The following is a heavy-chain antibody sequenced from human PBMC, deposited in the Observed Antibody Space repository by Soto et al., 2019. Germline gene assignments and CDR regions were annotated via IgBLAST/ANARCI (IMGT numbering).Heavy chain of an antibody. D-gene: IGHD6-6*01. V-gene: IGHV3-74*01. CDR3: ASGGSSLSFDS. CDR2: ITSDGSST. Sequence: GSLRLSCAASGFTFRSYWMQWVRQAPGKGLVWVSWITSDGSSTSYADSVKGRFTISRDNAKNTLYLQMNSLRAEDTAVYYCASGGSSLSFDSWGQGTLVSVSS. CDR1: GFTFRSYW. J-gene: IGHJ4*02.